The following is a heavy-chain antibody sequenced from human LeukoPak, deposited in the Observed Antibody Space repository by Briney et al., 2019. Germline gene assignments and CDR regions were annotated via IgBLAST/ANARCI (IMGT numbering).Heavy chain of an antibody. CDR2: VIPIFDTT. J-gene: IGHJ6*03. CDR1: GDTFFTYA. Sequence: SVKISCKASGDTFFTYAFSWVRQAPGQGLEWMGGVIPIFDTTNYAQKFQGRVTITADKSTSTAYMDLSSLRSEDTAVYYCARGSRGAASTYYYYYMDVWGKGTTVTVSS. D-gene: IGHD4/OR15-4a*01. V-gene: IGHV1-69*06. CDR3: ARGSRGAASTYYYYYMDV.